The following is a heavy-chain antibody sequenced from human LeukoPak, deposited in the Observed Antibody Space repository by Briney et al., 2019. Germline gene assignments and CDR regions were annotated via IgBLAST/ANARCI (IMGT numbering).Heavy chain of an antibody. CDR2: IYYSGST. J-gene: IGHJ4*02. Sequence: PSETLSLTCTVSGGSISSSSYYWGWIRQPPGKGLEWIGSIYYSGSTYYNPSLKSRVTISVDTSKNQFSLKLSSVTAADTAVYYCARAAGEDTAWHGGSDYWGQGTLVTVSS. CDR3: ARAAGEDTAWHGGSDY. D-gene: IGHD5-18*01. CDR1: GGSISSSSYY. V-gene: IGHV4-39*01.